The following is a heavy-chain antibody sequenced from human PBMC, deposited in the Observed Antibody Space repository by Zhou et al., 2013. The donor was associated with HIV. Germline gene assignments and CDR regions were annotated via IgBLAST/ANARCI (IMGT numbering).Heavy chain of an antibody. D-gene: IGHD4-17*01. J-gene: IGHJ4*01. Sequence: QIRLMQSGAEVKQPGASVKVSCEASGYPFRLYGFSWVRQAPGQGLEWMGWISVFNGNTKYAEKFQGRVALTADTSSSTAYMELRSLTSDDTAVYYCARDGDYGETKFDYWGPEPWSPS. CDR1: GYPFRLYG. V-gene: IGHV1-18*01. CDR2: ISVFNGNT. CDR3: ARDGDYGETKFDY.